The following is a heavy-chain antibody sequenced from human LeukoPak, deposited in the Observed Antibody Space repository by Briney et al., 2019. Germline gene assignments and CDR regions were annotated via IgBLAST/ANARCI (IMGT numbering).Heavy chain of an antibody. CDR1: GYTFTSYG. Sequence: GASVKVSCKASGYTFTSYGISWVRQAPGQGLEWMGGIIPMFATSNYAQKFQGRVTITTDESTSTAYMELSSLRSEDTAMYYCARHRRDGYNYGGYYFDYWGQGTLVTVSS. CDR2: IIPMFATS. D-gene: IGHD5-24*01. J-gene: IGHJ4*02. V-gene: IGHV1-69*05. CDR3: ARHRRDGYNYGGYYFDY.